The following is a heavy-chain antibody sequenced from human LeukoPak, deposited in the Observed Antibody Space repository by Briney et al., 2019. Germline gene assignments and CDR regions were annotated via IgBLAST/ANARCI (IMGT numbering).Heavy chain of an antibody. CDR2: IKSDGSST. CDR3: AKAKQWLDDAFDI. CDR1: GFTFSSYW. V-gene: IGHV3-74*01. Sequence: GGSLRLSCAASGFTFSSYWMHWVRQAPGKGPVWVSRIKSDGSSTSYADSVKGRFTISRDNAKNTLYLQMNTLRAEDTAVYYCAKAKQWLDDAFDIWGQGTMVTVSS. D-gene: IGHD6-19*01. J-gene: IGHJ3*02.